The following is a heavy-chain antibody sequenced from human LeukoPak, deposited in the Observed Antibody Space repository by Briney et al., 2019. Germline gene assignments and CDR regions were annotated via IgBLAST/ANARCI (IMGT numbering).Heavy chain of an antibody. CDR3: ATPGEGVGASRGPYY. D-gene: IGHD1-26*01. J-gene: IGHJ4*02. V-gene: IGHV3-23*01. CDR1: GFTFSSYW. Sequence: GGSLRLSCAASGFTFSSYWMTWVRQAPGKGLEWVSAISGSGGSTYYADSVRGRFTISRDNSKNTLYLQMNSLRAGDTAVYYCATPGEGVGASRGPYYWGQGTLVTVSS. CDR2: ISGSGGST.